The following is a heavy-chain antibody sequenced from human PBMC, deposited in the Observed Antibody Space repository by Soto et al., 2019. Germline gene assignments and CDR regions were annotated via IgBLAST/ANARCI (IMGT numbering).Heavy chain of an antibody. CDR3: ARWDMIVRTLDY. CDR1: GYTFTSYG. J-gene: IGHJ4*02. Sequence: ASVKVSCKASGYTFTSYGISWVRQAPGQGLEWMGWISAYNGNTNYAQKLQGRVTMTTDTSTSTAYMELRSLRSDDTAVYYYARWDMIVRTLDYWGQGTLVTVSS. CDR2: ISAYNGNT. V-gene: IGHV1-18*04. D-gene: IGHD3-22*01.